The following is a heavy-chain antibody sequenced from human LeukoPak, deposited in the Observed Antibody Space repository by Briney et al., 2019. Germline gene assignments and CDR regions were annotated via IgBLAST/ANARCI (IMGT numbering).Heavy chain of an antibody. CDR3: AKDNLANYYGSSGYYHFDY. CDR1: GFTFRNYG. D-gene: IGHD3-22*01. J-gene: IGHJ4*02. Sequence: GGSLRLSCAASGFTFRNYGMAWVRQAPGEGLEWVSATDAGAYNTYYADSVKGRFTVSRDNSRNRLFLEMNSLRAEDTASDYCAKDNLANYYGSSGYYHFDYWGQGILVAVSS. V-gene: IGHV3-23*01. CDR2: TDAGAYNT.